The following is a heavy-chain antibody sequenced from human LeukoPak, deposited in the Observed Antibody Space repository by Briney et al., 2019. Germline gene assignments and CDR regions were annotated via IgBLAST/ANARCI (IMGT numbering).Heavy chain of an antibody. Sequence: GGSLRLSCAATGFTFNNYLMSWVRQAPGKGLEWVSVLFTGGGRTLYADSVKGRFTISGDTSRTTLYLQMNGLRAEDTAVYYCAKECDYSPGHKFDLWGQGTLVTVSS. V-gene: IGHV3-23*01. J-gene: IGHJ4*02. CDR2: LFTGGGRT. CDR1: GFTFNNYL. D-gene: IGHD3-10*01. CDR3: AKECDYSPGHKFDL.